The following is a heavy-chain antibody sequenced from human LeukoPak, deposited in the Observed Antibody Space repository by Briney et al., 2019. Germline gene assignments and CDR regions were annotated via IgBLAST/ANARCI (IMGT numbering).Heavy chain of an antibody. V-gene: IGHV3-23*01. CDR3: ASKQAADSGGRDLDD. J-gene: IGHJ4*02. CDR1: GLTFTNYH. Sequence: GGSLRLSCAASGLTFTNYHMPWVRQAPGKGLEWVSSVSTSNGGTYYADTVKGRVTISRDNSKNTLYLQMNSLRVEDTAVYYCASKQAADSGGRDLDDWGQGTLVTVSS. CDR2: VSTSNGGT. D-gene: IGHD6-13*01.